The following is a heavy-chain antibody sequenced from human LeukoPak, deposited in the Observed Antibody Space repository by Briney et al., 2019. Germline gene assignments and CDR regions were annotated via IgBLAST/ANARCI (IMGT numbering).Heavy chain of an antibody. V-gene: IGHV1-46*01. Sequence: ASVKVSCKASGYTFTSYYMHWERQAPGQGLEWMGLINPSGGSTSYAQKFQGRVTMTRDMSTSTDYMELSSLRSEETAVYYCARDNSVEDTAWWFDPWGQGTLVSVSS. CDR2: INPSGGST. D-gene: IGHD4-23*01. CDR1: GYTFTSYY. J-gene: IGHJ5*02. CDR3: ARDNSVEDTAWWFDP.